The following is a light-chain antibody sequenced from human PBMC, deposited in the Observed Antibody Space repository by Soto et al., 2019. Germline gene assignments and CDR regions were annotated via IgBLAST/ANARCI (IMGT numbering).Light chain of an antibody. Sequence: QSVLTQPPSVSGAPGQRVTISCTGSSSNIGAGYAVHWYQQLPGTAPKLLIYGNSNRPSGVPDRFSGSKSGTSASLAITGLQAEDEADSYCQSYDSSLSGFVVFGGGTKLTVL. J-gene: IGLJ2*01. CDR2: GNS. V-gene: IGLV1-40*01. CDR3: QSYDSSLSGFVV. CDR1: SSNIGAGYA.